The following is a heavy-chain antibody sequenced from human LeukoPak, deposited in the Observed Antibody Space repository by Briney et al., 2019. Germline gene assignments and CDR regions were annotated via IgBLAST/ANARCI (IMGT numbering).Heavy chain of an antibody. V-gene: IGHV4-59*01. J-gene: IGHJ3*02. CDR1: GASISSYY. CDR2: IYYSGST. CDR3: ARRTQQLVAAFDI. D-gene: IGHD6-13*01. Sequence: SETLSLTCTVSGASISSYYWSWIRQPPGKGLEWIGYIYYSGSTNYNSSLKSRVTISVDTSKNQFSLKLSSVTAADTAVYYCARRTQQLVAAFDIWGQGTMVAVSS.